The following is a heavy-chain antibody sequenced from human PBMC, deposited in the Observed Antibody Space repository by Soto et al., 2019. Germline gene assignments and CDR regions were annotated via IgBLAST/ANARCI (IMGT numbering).Heavy chain of an antibody. CDR3: AREGYCTNGVCYTGYYYYGMDF. CDR2: ISAYNGDT. D-gene: IGHD2-8*01. V-gene: IGHV1-18*04. Sequence: ASVKVSCKASGYPFSSSGVSWVRQAPGQGLEWMGWISAYNGDTNHAQKLQGRVTMTTDTSTSTAYMELRSLRSDDTAVYYCAREGYCTNGVCYTGYYYYGMDFWGQGTTVTVSS. CDR1: GYPFSSSG. J-gene: IGHJ6*02.